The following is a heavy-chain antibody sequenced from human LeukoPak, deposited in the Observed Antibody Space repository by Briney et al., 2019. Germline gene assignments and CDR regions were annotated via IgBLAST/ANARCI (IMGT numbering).Heavy chain of an antibody. V-gene: IGHV1-18*01. J-gene: IGHJ6*03. CDR1: GYTLTSHG. D-gene: IGHD4-17*01. CDR2: HNMSDDKP. CDR3: ARSPGDPWDDTSFYLDV. Sequence: ASVTVSFKSSGYTLTSHGITWVRQAPGQGLAWMGCHNMSDDKPKYPQRFQGRVTMTTDTSTGTAYMDLRGLRPDDTAVYYCARSPGDPWDDTSFYLDVWGEGTTVTVSS.